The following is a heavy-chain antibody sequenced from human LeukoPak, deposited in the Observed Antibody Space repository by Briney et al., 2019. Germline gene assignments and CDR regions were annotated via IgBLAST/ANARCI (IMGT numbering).Heavy chain of an antibody. Sequence: SETLSLTCTVSGGSISSYYWSWIRQPPGKGLEWIGYIYTSGSTNYNPSLKSRVTISVDTSKNQFSLKLSSVTAADTAVYYCARQRGLGAKGQDAFDIWGQGTMVTVSS. CDR3: ARQRGLGAKGQDAFDI. CDR1: GGSISSYY. V-gene: IGHV4-4*09. CDR2: IYTSGST. J-gene: IGHJ3*02. D-gene: IGHD1-26*01.